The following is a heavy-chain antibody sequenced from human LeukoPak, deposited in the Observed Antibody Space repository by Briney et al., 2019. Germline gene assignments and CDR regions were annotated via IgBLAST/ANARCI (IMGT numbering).Heavy chain of an antibody. CDR1: GFSFSYYS. J-gene: IGHJ4*02. CDR3: ARGREYSYGEPIDY. V-gene: IGHV3-48*01. Sequence: PGGSLRLSCVASGFSFSYYSMNWVRQAPGKGLEWVSYISSSSGTIYYGDSVKGRFTISRDNAKNSLYLQMNSLRAEDTAVYYCARGREYSYGEPIDYWGQGTLVTVSS. D-gene: IGHD5-18*01. CDR2: ISSSSGTI.